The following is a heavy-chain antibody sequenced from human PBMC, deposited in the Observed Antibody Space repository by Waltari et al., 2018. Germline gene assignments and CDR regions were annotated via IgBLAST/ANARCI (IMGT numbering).Heavy chain of an antibody. J-gene: IGHJ2*01. CDR1: GFTFSSYS. Sequence: EVQLVESGGGLVKPGGSLRLSCAASGFTFSSYSMNWVRQAPGKGLEWVSSISSSSSYIYYADSVKGRFTISRDNAKNSLYLQMNSLRAEDTAVYYCARVSQPRSGYSYGANWYFDLWGRGTLVTVSS. V-gene: IGHV3-21*01. D-gene: IGHD5-18*01. CDR2: ISSSSSYI. CDR3: ARVSQPRSGYSYGANWYFDL.